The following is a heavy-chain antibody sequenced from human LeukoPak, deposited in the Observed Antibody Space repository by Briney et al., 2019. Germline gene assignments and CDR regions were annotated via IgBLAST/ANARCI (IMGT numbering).Heavy chain of an antibody. V-gene: IGHV2-5*02. Sequence: SGPTLVKPIETLTLTCTFSGFSLSTSGVGLGWIRQPPGKALEWIALIYWDDDKRYSPSLKNRLNITKDTSKNQVVLTITNNDTXXXXXYXCXXRXPXXKGFDPXGQGTLVTVSS. CDR1: GFSLSTSGVG. CDR3: XXRXPXXKGFDP. CDR2: IYWDDDK. J-gene: IGHJ5*02.